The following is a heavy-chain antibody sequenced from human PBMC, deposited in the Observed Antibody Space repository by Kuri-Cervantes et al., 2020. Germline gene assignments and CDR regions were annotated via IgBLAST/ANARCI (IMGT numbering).Heavy chain of an antibody. CDR3: ARDFGAENWDAFDI. CDR2: INPSGGST. J-gene: IGHJ3*02. CDR1: GYTFTSYY. D-gene: IGHD3-16*01. Sequence: ASVKVSCKASGYTFTSYYILWVRQAPGQGLEWMGIINPSGGSTTYAQKFQGRVTITADESTSTAYMELSSLRPEDTAVYYCARDFGAENWDAFDIWGQGTMVTVSS. V-gene: IGHV1-46*01.